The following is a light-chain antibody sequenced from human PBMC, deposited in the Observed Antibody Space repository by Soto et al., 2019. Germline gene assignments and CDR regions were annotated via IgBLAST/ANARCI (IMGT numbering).Light chain of an antibody. CDR3: QHYRSARMT. CDR2: GVS. CDR1: QGVANY. J-gene: IGKJ1*01. Sequence: DIQMTQSPSSLSASVGDRVTITCRASQGVANYLGWYQQKPGKVPKALIYGVSTLQSGVPSRFSGSGSDTDFTLTISSLQPEDAATYYCQHYRSARMTFGQGTKVDIK. V-gene: IGKV1-27*01.